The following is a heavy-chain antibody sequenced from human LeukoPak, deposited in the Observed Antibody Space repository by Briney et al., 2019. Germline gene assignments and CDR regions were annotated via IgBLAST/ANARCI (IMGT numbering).Heavy chain of an antibody. Sequence: PGGSLRLSCAASGFTFSSYWMHWVRQAPGKGLVWVSRINSDGSSTSYADSVKGRLTISRDNAKNTLYLQMNSLRAEDTAVYYCARGMRITMVRGVIPHDYWGQGTLVTVSS. D-gene: IGHD3-10*01. CDR3: ARGMRITMVRGVIPHDY. V-gene: IGHV3-74*01. CDR1: GFTFSSYW. CDR2: INSDGSST. J-gene: IGHJ4*02.